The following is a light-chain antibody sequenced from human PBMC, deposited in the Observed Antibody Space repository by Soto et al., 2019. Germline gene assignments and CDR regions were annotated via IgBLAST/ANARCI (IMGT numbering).Light chain of an antibody. CDR3: QQYGSSPLFT. Sequence: EIVLTQSPGTLSLSPGERATLSCRASQSVSSSYLTWYQQKPGQAPRLLIYGASSRATGIPDRFSGSVSGTDFTLTISRLAPEDFAVYYCQQYGSSPLFTVGGGTKVEIK. J-gene: IGKJ4*01. V-gene: IGKV3-20*01. CDR1: QSVSSSY. CDR2: GAS.